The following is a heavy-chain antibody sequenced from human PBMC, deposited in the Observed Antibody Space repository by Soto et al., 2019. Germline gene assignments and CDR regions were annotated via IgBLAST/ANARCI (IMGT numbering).Heavy chain of an antibody. CDR2: IIPIFGTA. D-gene: IGHD6-6*01. CDR1: GGTFSSYA. J-gene: IGHJ6*02. Sequence: SVKVSCKASGGTFSSYAISWVRQAPGQGLEWMGGIIPIFGTANYAQKFQGRVTITADESTSTAYMELSSLRSEDTAVYCCARRAYSSSSFYYYGMDVWGQGNPGHRLL. CDR3: ARRAYSSSSFYYYGMDV. V-gene: IGHV1-69*13.